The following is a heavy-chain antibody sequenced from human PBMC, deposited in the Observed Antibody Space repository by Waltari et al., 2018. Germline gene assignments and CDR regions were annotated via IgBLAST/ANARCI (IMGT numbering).Heavy chain of an antibody. CDR1: GGSFSGYY. J-gene: IGHJ3*02. Sequence: VQLQQWGAGLLKHSETLSLTCAVYGGSFSGYYWSWIRQPPGQGLEWVANIKQDGSEKYYVDSVKGRFTISRDNAKNSLYLQMNSLRAEDTAVYYCARDWGMRGYSSGWFDAFDIWGQGTMVTVSS. D-gene: IGHD6-19*01. CDR2: IKQDGSEK. V-gene: IGHV3-7*01. CDR3: ARDWGMRGYSSGWFDAFDI.